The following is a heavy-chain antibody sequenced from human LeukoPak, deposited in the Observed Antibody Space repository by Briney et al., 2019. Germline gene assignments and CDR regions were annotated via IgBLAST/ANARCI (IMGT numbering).Heavy chain of an antibody. Sequence: PGGSLRLSCAASGFTFSDYYMTWIRQAPGKGLEWVSYITGSSSDTNYADSVKGRFTVSRDNAKNSLYLQMNSLRVEDTAVYYCARANYGMDVWGQGTTVTVSS. CDR2: ITGSSSDT. V-gene: IGHV3-11*05. D-gene: IGHD2-8*01. J-gene: IGHJ6*02. CDR3: ARANYGMDV. CDR1: GFTFSDYY.